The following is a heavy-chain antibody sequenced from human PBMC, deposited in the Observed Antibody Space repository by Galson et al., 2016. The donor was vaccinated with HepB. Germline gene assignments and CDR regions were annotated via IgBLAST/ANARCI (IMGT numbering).Heavy chain of an antibody. CDR1: GYTFTSYY. D-gene: IGHD3-10*01. CDR2: INPSGGST. V-gene: IGHV1-46*01. CDR3: ARDRWYFYGSGGGYGMDV. J-gene: IGHJ6*02. Sequence: SVKVSCKASGYTFTSYYMHWVRQAPGQELEWMGIINPSGGSTSYAQKFQGRVTMTRDTSTSTVYMELSSLRSEDTAVYYCARDRWYFYGSGGGYGMDVWGQGSTVTVSS.